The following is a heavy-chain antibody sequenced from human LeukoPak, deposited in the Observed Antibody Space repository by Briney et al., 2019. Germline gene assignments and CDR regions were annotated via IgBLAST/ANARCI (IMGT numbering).Heavy chain of an antibody. J-gene: IGHJ4*02. V-gene: IGHV4-4*08. CDR3: ATHLYGKGLEH. D-gene: IGHD3-16*01. CDR2: IHMSRIT. CDR1: SGSITSDH. Sequence: SETLFLTCTISSGSITSDHWVWIPHPPGQELESLGYIHMSRITDYGPALRDRITISMDTSKNQFYLNLHCVTAADTAIYFCATHLYGKGLEHWGQGILVTVSS.